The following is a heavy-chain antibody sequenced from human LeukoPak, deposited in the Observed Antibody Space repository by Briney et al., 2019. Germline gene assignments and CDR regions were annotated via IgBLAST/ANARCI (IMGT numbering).Heavy chain of an antibody. V-gene: IGHV4-39*01. Sequence: SETLSLTCTVSGGSISSSSYYWGWIRQPPGTGLEWLGSIYYSGSTYYNPSLKSRVTISVDTSRNQFSLKLSSVTAADTAVYYCARLGSYYNGFDYWGQGTLVTVSS. D-gene: IGHD3-10*01. CDR1: GGSISSSSYY. J-gene: IGHJ4*02. CDR2: IYYSGST. CDR3: ARLGSYYNGFDY.